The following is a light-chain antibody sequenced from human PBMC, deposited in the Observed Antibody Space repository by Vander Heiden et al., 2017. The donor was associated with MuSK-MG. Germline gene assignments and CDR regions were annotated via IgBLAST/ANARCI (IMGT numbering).Light chain of an antibody. Sequence: DICMPQSPASLSSSVGDRVTITGRPGPTIKNYLKWYQKSAGKAPKLLLYTASTVQSGVPSRFSGSGSGTDFTLTISMLQPEDFATYYCQQSDSTPFTFGHGTKVDIK. J-gene: IGKJ3*01. CDR2: TAS. CDR1: PTIKNY. V-gene: IGKV1-39*01. CDR3: QQSDSTPFT.